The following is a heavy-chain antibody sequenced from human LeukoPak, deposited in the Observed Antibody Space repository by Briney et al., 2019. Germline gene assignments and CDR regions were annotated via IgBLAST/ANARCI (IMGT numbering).Heavy chain of an antibody. V-gene: IGHV3-30*18. D-gene: IGHD5-12*01. CDR3: VKSMLGGYRLLIDS. Sequence: GKSLRLSCAASRFTFSYYGIHWVRQVPGKGLEWVAVIVYDGRNQFYADPVKGRFTISRDNSKNTLFLQMNSLRAEDTAVYYCVKSMLGGYRLLIDSWGQGTLVTVSS. CDR1: RFTFSYYG. CDR2: IVYDGRNQ. J-gene: IGHJ4*02.